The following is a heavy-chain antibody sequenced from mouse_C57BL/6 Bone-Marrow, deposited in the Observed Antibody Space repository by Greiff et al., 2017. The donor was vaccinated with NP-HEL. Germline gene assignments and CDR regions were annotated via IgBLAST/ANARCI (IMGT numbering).Heavy chain of an antibody. Sequence: EVKLMESGPELVKPGASVKMSCKASGYTFTDYNMHWVKQSHGKSLEWIGYINPNNGGTSYNQKFKGKATLTVNKSSSTAYMELRSLTSEDSAVYYCAREGVLWLRLFDYWGQGTTLTVSS. D-gene: IGHD2-2*01. CDR2: INPNNGGT. CDR1: GYTFTDYN. CDR3: AREGVLWLRLFDY. V-gene: IGHV1-22*01. J-gene: IGHJ2*01.